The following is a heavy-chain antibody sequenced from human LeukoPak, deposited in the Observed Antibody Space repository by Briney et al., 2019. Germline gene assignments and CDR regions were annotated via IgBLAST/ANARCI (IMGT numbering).Heavy chain of an antibody. V-gene: IGHV4-39*02. Sequence: SETLSLTCTVSGGSISSTSYFWGWIRQPPGKGLEWIGSIYYTGSTYYNASLKSRVTISVDTSKNQFSLRLSSVTAADTAVYYCARDDGVKFGELSGWGQGTLVTVSS. CDR3: ARDDGVKFGELSG. J-gene: IGHJ4*02. CDR1: GGSISSTSYF. CDR2: IYYTGST. D-gene: IGHD3-10*01.